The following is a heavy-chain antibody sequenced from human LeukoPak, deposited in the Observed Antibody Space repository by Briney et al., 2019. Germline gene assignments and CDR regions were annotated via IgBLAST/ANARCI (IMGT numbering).Heavy chain of an antibody. J-gene: IGHJ4*02. V-gene: IGHV1-46*01. CDR2: INPSGGST. CDR3: ARAESPAAPFDY. Sequence: ASVKVSCKASGYTFTSYYMHWVRQAPGQGLEWMGIINPSGGSTSYAQKFQGRVTMTRDTSTSTVYMELSSLRSEDSAVYYCARAESPAAPFDYWGQGTLVTVSS. CDR1: GYTFTSYY. D-gene: IGHD2-2*01.